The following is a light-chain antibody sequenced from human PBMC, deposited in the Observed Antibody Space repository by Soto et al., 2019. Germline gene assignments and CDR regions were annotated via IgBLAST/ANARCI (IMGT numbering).Light chain of an antibody. Sequence: EIVLTQSPGTLSLTPGERATLSCRASQSVSSSYLAWYQQKPGQAPRLLIYGTSSRATAIPDRFSGSGSGTDFTLTISRLEPEDFAVYYCQQHSSSSWTFGQGTKLEIK. CDR3: QQHSSSSWT. V-gene: IGKV3-20*01. CDR1: QSVSSSY. J-gene: IGKJ1*01. CDR2: GTS.